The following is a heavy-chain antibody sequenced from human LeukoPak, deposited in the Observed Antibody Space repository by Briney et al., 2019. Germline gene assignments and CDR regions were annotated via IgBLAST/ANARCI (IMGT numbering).Heavy chain of an antibody. CDR1: GYTFTSYD. Sequence: GASVKVSCKASGYTFTSYDINWVRQATGQGLEWMGWMNPNSGNTGYAQKFQGRVTMTRNTSISTAYMELSSLRSEDTAVYYCASRRSRREGWFDPWGQGTLVTVSS. J-gene: IGHJ5*02. CDR3: ASRRSRREGWFDP. V-gene: IGHV1-8*01. CDR2: MNPNSGNT. D-gene: IGHD1-14*01.